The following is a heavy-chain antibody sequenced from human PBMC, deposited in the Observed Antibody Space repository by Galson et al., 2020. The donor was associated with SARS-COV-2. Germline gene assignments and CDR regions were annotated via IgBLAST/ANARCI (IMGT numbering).Heavy chain of an antibody. CDR1: GFSLSTSGMS. CDR3: ARIDLRGQRYYQSGMDV. D-gene: IGHD1-26*01. Sequence: ESGPTLVKPTQTLTLTCTFSGFSLSTSGMSVTWIRQPPGKALEWLARIDWDDDKYYSTSLKTRLTISKDTSKNQVVLTMTNMDPVDSASYYCARIDLRGQRYYQSGMDVWGQGTTVTVSS. V-gene: IGHV2-70*11. CDR2: IDWDDDK. J-gene: IGHJ6*02.